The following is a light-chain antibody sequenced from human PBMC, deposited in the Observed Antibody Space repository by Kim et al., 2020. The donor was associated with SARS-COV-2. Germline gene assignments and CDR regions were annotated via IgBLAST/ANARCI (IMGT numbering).Light chain of an antibody. CDR1: QDISDY. CDR2: DAS. Sequence: DIQMTQSPSSLPTSIGDRVTITCQASQDISDYLNWYQFKTGKAPELLIYDASNLQTGVPPRFSGSGSGTEFTFAISNLQPADIATYYCQQSHDHPPTFGQGTRLEIK. CDR3: QQSHDHPPT. J-gene: IGKJ5*01. V-gene: IGKV1-33*01.